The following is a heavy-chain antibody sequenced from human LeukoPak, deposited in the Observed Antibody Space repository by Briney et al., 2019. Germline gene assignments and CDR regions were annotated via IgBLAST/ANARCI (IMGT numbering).Heavy chain of an antibody. V-gene: IGHV3-33*01. Sequence: GGSLRLSCTASGFTLNTYGMHWVRQAPGKGLEWVAVIWSDGENKYYADSVKGRFTISRDISKNTLYLQMNSLRAEDTAVYYCSVRGETYAEYFQHWGQGTLVTVSS. CDR1: GFTLNTYG. J-gene: IGHJ1*01. CDR3: SVRGETYAEYFQH. CDR2: IWSDGENK. D-gene: IGHD3-10*01.